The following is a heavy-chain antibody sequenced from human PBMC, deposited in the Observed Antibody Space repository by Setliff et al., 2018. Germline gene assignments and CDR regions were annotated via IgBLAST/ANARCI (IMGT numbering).Heavy chain of an antibody. J-gene: IGHJ5*02. V-gene: IGHV1-2*06. D-gene: IGHD3-16*01. Sequence: RASVKVSCKASGYTFTSYGISWVRQAPGQGLEWMGRINPNSGGTNYAQKFQGRVTMTRDTSITTAYMELSGVRSDDTAVYYCARMGLLNWFGPWGQGTLVTVSS. CDR1: GYTFTSYG. CDR3: ARMGLLNWFGP. CDR2: INPNSGGT.